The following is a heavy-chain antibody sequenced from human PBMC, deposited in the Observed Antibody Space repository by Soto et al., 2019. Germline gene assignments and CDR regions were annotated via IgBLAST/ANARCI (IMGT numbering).Heavy chain of an antibody. CDR3: ARAFNPLLVPAATAFDY. CDR1: GYTFTSYG. D-gene: IGHD2-2*01. CDR2: ISAYNGNT. V-gene: IGHV1-18*01. J-gene: IGHJ4*02. Sequence: QVQLVQSGAEVKKPGASVKVSCKASGYTFTSYGISWVRQAHGQGLEWMGWISAYNGNTNYAQKLQGRVTMTTDTSTSTAYMELRSLRSDDTAVYYCARAFNPLLVPAATAFDYWGQGTLVTLSS.